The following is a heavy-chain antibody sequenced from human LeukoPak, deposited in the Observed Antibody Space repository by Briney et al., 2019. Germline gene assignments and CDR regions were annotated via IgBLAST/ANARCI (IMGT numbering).Heavy chain of an antibody. CDR3: ARWDDYGDYVDY. D-gene: IGHD4-17*01. Sequence: SETLSLTRTVSGGSISSGDYYWSWIRQPPGKGLEWIGYIYYSGSTYYNPSLKSRVTISVDTSKNQFSLKLSSVTAADTAVYYCARWDDYGDYVDYWGQGTLVTVSS. V-gene: IGHV4-30-4*01. J-gene: IGHJ4*02. CDR1: GGSISSGDYY. CDR2: IYYSGST.